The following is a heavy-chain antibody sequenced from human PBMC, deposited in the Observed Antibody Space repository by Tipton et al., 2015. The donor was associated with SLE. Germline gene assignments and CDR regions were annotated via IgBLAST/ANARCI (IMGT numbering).Heavy chain of an antibody. V-gene: IGHV4-59*01. J-gene: IGHJ6*03. CDR1: GGSISSYY. Sequence: LRLSCTVSGGSISSYYWSWIRQPPGKGLEWIGYIYYSGSTNYNPSLKSRVTISIDTSKNQFSLKLSSVTAADTAVYYCARAPRSGYDLRPYYYSYMDVWGKGTTVTVSS. CDR3: ARAPRSGYDLRPYYYSYMDV. D-gene: IGHD5-12*01. CDR2: IYYSGST.